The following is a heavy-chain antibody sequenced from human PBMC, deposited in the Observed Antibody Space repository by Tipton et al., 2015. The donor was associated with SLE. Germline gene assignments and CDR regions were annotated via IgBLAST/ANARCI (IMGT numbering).Heavy chain of an antibody. CDR3: ARDSYYYDSSGYFDY. V-gene: IGHV3-7*01. J-gene: IGHJ4*02. CDR2: IKQDGSEK. CDR1: GFTFSRDW. D-gene: IGHD3-22*01. Sequence: SLRLSCAASGFTFSRDWMSWVRQAPGKGLEWVANIKQDGSEKYYVDSVKGRFTISRDNGKNSPYLQMNSLSAEDTAVYYCARDSYYYDSSGYFDYWGQGTLVTVSS.